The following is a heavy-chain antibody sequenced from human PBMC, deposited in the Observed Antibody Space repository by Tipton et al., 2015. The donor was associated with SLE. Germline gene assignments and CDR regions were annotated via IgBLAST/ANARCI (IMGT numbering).Heavy chain of an antibody. D-gene: IGHD4-17*01. CDR3: ARGGDDYGDSRYYYGMDV. Sequence: SLRLSCVVSGFTFSSYAMHWVRQAPGKGLEWVAVISYDGSNKYYADSVKGRFTISRDNSKNTLYLQMNSLRAEDTAVYYCARGGDDYGDSRYYYGMDVWGQGTTVTVSS. V-gene: IGHV3-30*04. CDR2: ISYDGSNK. J-gene: IGHJ6*02. CDR1: GFTFSSYA.